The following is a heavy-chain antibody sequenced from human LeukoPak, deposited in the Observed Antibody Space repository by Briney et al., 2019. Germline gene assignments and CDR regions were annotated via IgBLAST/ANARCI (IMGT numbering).Heavy chain of an antibody. V-gene: IGHV4-34*01. CDR3: ARGATYYDILTGYYYRYSYFDY. D-gene: IGHD3-9*01. CDR1: GGSFSGYY. Sequence: SETLSLTCAVYGGSFSGYYWSWIRQPPGKGLEWIGETNHSGSTNYNPSLKSRVTISVDTSKNQFSLKLSSVTAADTAVYYCARGATYYDILTGYYYRYSYFDYWGQGTLVTVSS. J-gene: IGHJ4*02. CDR2: TNHSGST.